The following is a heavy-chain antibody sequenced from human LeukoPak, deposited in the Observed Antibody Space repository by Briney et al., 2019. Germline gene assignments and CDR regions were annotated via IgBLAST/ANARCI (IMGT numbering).Heavy chain of an antibody. V-gene: IGHV4-61*02. Sequence: PSQTLSLTCTVSGGSISSGSYYWSWIRQPAGKGLEWIGRIYTSGSTNYNPSLKSRVTISVDTSKNQFSLKLSSVTAADTALYYCARLHSSDAFDIWGQGTLVTVSS. J-gene: IGHJ3*02. D-gene: IGHD4-11*01. CDR2: IYTSGST. CDR1: GGSISSGSYY. CDR3: ARLHSSDAFDI.